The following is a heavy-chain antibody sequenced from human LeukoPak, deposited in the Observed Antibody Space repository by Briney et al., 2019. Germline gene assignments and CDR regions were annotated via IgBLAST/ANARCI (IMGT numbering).Heavy chain of an antibody. V-gene: IGHV3-53*01. Sequence: GGSLRLSCAASGFTVSTNYINWVRQAPGKGLEWVSVIYSGGSGGSTFYADSVKGRFTISRDNSKNTVFLQMNSLRGEDTAVYYCAKDPFPGVLTRYYFDYWGQGTLVTVSS. D-gene: IGHD1-1*01. J-gene: IGHJ4*02. CDR2: IYSGGSGGST. CDR1: GFTVSTNY. CDR3: AKDPFPGVLTRYYFDY.